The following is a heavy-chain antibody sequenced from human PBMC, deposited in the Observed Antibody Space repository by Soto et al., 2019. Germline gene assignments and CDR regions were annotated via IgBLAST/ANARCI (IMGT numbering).Heavy chain of an antibody. CDR2: INHSGST. D-gene: IGHD2-21*02. CDR1: GWSFSGCY. J-gene: IGHJ6*02. Sequence: SETQSLPSTVYGWSFSGCYWIWIRQPPVKGLEWIGEINHSGSTNYDPSLKSRVTISVDTSKNHFSLKLSSVTAADTAVYYCARGPREEVTATIYYYYGMDVWGQGTTVTVSS. CDR3: ARGPREEVTATIYYYYGMDV. V-gene: IGHV4-34*01.